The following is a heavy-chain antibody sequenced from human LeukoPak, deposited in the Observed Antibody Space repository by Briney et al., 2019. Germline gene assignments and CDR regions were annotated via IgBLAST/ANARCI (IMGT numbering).Heavy chain of an antibody. J-gene: IGHJ3*02. CDR3: ARVKYYYGSGRLSAFDI. Sequence: SETLSLTCTVSGGSITSSSYYWGWIRQPPGKGLEWLGSSYYSGSTYYNPSLKSGVTISVDTSKNQSSLKLSSVTPADTAVYYCARVKYYYGSGRLSAFDIWGQGTMVTVSS. CDR1: GGSITSSSYY. CDR2: SYYSGST. D-gene: IGHD3-10*01. V-gene: IGHV4-39*07.